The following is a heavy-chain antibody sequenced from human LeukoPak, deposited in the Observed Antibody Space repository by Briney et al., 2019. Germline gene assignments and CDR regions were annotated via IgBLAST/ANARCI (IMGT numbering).Heavy chain of an antibody. D-gene: IGHD3-22*01. J-gene: IGHJ4*02. CDR1: GGTFSSYA. CDR3: ARGGYDSSGYYLMRTVYFDY. Sequence: GASVKVSCKASGGTFSSYAISWVRQAPGQGLEWMGRIIPILGIANYAQKFQGRVTITADKSTSTAYMELSSLRSEDTAVYYCARGGYDSSGYYLMRTVYFDYWGQGTLVTVSS. V-gene: IGHV1-69*04. CDR2: IIPILGIA.